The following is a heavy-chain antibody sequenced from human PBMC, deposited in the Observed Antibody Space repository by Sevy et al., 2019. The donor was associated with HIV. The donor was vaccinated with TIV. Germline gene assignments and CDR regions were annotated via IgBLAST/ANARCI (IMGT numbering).Heavy chain of an antibody. CDR3: AHETFGRFES. J-gene: IGHJ4*02. CDR2: IKGDGSDK. CDR1: GFTFSANW. D-gene: IGHD3-16*01. Sequence: GGFLRLSCAASGFTFSANWMNWVRQAPGKGLERVANIKGDGSDKHYVDSVEGRFTISRDNAKNLLYLQMNSLRVEDTAIYYCAHETFGRFESWGQGTLVPVSS. V-gene: IGHV3-7*01.